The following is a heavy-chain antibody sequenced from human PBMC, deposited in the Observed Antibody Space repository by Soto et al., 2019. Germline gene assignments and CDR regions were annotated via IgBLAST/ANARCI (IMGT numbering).Heavy chain of an antibody. CDR3: TKEHSNYPDNWFDP. CDR1: GFSFSNYA. J-gene: IGHJ5*02. CDR2: IDSGGGST. Sequence: EVQLLVSGGGSVQPGGSLRLSCAASGFSFSNYAMRWVRQAPGTGLEWVSAIDSGGGSTYYAASVKGRFSISRDNSMNTLYLQMNSLRAEDTAIYYCTKEHSNYPDNWFDPWGQGTLVTVSS. V-gene: IGHV3-23*01. D-gene: IGHD4-4*01.